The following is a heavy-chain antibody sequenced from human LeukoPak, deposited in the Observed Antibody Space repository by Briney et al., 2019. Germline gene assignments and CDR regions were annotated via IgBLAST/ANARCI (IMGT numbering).Heavy chain of an antibody. V-gene: IGHV4-31*03. CDR2: ISYSRCT. Sequence: TLSLTCTVSGGSISSGGYYWSWIRQHPGEGLVWVGYISYSRCTYYNPSLTSRLTISVDTSKNQFSLSLTSVTAADTAVYYCARSEPVYYYYMDVWGKGTTVTVSS. J-gene: IGHJ6*03. CDR3: ARSEPVYYYYMDV. CDR1: GGSISSGGYY.